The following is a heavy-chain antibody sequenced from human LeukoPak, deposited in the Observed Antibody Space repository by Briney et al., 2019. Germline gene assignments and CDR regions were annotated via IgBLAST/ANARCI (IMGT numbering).Heavy chain of an antibody. Sequence: SETLSLTCAVSGYSISSGYYWGWIRQPPGKGLEWIGSIYHSGSTYYNPSLKSRVTISVDTSKNQFSLKLSSVTAADTAVYYCARPGGYCSSTSCYKDDALDIWGQGTMVTVSS. J-gene: IGHJ3*02. CDR2: IYHSGST. CDR3: ARPGGYCSSTSCYKDDALDI. CDR1: GYSISSGYY. V-gene: IGHV4-38-2*01. D-gene: IGHD2-2*02.